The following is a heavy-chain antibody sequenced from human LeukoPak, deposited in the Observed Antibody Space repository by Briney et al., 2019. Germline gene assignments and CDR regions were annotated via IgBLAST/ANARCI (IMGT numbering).Heavy chain of an antibody. J-gene: IGHJ5*02. D-gene: IGHD2-2*01. CDR2: INSDGSST. CDR1: GFTFSSYW. CDR3: ARVVVVPAGTNRFDP. Sequence: GGSLRLSCAASGFTFSSYWMHWVRQAPGKGLVWVSRINSDGSSTSYADSVKGRFTISRDNAKNTLYLQMNSLRAEDTAVYYCARVVVVPAGTNRFDPWGQGTLVTVSS. V-gene: IGHV3-74*01.